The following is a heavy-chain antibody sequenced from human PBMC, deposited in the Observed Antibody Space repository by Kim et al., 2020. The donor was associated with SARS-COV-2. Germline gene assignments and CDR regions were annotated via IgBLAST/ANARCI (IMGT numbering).Heavy chain of an antibody. V-gene: IGHV1-8*01. D-gene: IGHD6-13*01. CDR2: MNSNSGNT. Sequence: ASVKVSCKASGYTFTSYDINWVRQATGQGLEWLGWMNSNSGNTCYAQKFQGRVTMTRNTSISTAYMELSSLRSEDTAGYYCAGWSSSRTDWGQGTLGTVS. CDR1: GYTFTSYD. CDR3: AGWSSSRTD. J-gene: IGHJ4*02.